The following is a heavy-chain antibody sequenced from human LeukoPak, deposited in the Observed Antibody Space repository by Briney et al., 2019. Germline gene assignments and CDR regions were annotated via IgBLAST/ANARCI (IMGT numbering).Heavy chain of an antibody. CDR1: GGSISSSNW. V-gene: IGHV4-4*02. J-gene: IGHJ4*02. Sequence: PSETLSLTCAVSGGSISSSNWWSWVRQPPGKGLEWIGEIYHSGSTNYNPFLKSRVTISVDKSKNQFSLKLSSVTAADTAVYYCARAGIYDSSGYSYRFFDYWGQGTLVTVSS. CDR2: IYHSGST. CDR3: ARAGIYDSSGYSYRFFDY. D-gene: IGHD3-22*01.